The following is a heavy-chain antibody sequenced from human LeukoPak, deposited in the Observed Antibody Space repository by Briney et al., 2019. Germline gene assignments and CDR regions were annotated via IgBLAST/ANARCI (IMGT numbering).Heavy chain of an antibody. J-gene: IGHJ6*03. D-gene: IGHD1-14*01. V-gene: IGHV1-46*01. CDR1: GYTFTTYY. Sequence: ASVKVSCKASGYTFTTYYIQWVRQAPGQGLEWMAIINPNSGTTSYAQKFQDRLTMTSDTSTTTVYMELSSLRPEDTAVYFCARDPGLTSDYYYMDVWGKGTTVTVSS. CDR2: INPNSGTT. CDR3: ARDPGLTSDYYYMDV.